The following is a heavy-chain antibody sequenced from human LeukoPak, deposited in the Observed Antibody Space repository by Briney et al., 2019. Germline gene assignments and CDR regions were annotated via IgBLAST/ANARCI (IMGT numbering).Heavy chain of an antibody. V-gene: IGHV4-38-2*02. CDR2: ISHSGTT. D-gene: IGHD6-19*01. J-gene: IGHJ4*02. CDR3: ARELSGSSSGAPFNY. Sequence: SESLSLTYTVSGYSISSGYYWGWIRQPPGKGLEWIWSISHSGTTYYNPSLRSRVTISVDTSKNQFSLRLSSVTAADTAIYYCARELSGSSSGAPFNYWGQGTLVTVSS. CDR1: GYSISSGYY.